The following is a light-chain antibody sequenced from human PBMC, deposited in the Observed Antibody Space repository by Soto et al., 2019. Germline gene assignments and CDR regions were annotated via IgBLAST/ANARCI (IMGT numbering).Light chain of an antibody. CDR3: SSYAGSNNPHVI. Sequence: QSALTQPPSASGSPRQSVTISCTGTSSDVGGYNYVSWYQQHPGKAPKLMIYEVTKRPSGVPDRFSGSKSGNTASLTVSGLQAEDEADYYCSSYAGSNNPHVIFGGGTKVTVL. V-gene: IGLV2-8*01. J-gene: IGLJ2*01. CDR2: EVT. CDR1: SSDVGGYNY.